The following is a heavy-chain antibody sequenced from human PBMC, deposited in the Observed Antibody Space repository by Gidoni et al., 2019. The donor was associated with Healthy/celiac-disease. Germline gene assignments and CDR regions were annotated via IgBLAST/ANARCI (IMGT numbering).Heavy chain of an antibody. CDR1: GFTFDDYA. J-gene: IGHJ4*02. CDR2: ISWNSGSI. V-gene: IGHV3-9*01. CDR3: AKDSLITGTSYYFDY. D-gene: IGHD1-20*01. Sequence: EVQLVESGGGLVQPGRSLRLSCAASGFTFDDYAMHWVRQAPGKGLEWVSGISWNSGSIGYADSVKGRFTISRDNAKNSLYLQMNSLRAEDTALYHCAKDSLITGTSYYFDYWGQGTLVTVSS.